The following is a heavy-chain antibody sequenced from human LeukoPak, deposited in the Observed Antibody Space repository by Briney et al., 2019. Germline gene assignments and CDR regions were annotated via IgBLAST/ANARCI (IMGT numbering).Heavy chain of an antibody. Sequence: SQTLSLTCAISGDSVSTGGVAWNWVRQSPSRGLEWPGRTYYTSKWNTDYAVSVKSRIVVNPDTSKNQFSLQLNSVTSEDTAVYYCARGRASAFDVWGQGTMVTVSS. CDR2: TYYTSKWNT. V-gene: IGHV6-1*01. CDR3: ARGRASAFDV. J-gene: IGHJ3*01. CDR1: GDSVSTGGVA. D-gene: IGHD6-25*01.